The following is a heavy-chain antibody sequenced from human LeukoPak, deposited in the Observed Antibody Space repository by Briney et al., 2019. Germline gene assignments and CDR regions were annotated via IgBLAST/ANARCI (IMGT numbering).Heavy chain of an antibody. CDR3: TRGGGAFDI. Sequence: SETLSLTCTVSGGSISSSSYYWGWIRQPPGKGLEWIGSIYYSGSTYYNPSLKSRVTISVDTSKNQFSLKLSSVTPEDTAVYYCTRGGGAFDIWGQGTMVTVSS. V-gene: IGHV4-39*01. CDR2: IYYSGST. J-gene: IGHJ3*02. CDR1: GGSISSSSYY.